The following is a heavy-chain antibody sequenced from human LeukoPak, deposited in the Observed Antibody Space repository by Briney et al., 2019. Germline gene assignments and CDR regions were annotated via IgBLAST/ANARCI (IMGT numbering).Heavy chain of an antibody. J-gene: IGHJ4*02. CDR1: GGSISSYY. Sequence: SETLSLTCTVSGGSISSYYWSWIRQPPGKGLEWIGYIYYSGSTNYNPSLRSRVTISVDTSKNQFSLKLSSVTAADTAVYYCARVDDSSVIDYWGQGTLVTVSS. D-gene: IGHD3-22*01. V-gene: IGHV4-59*01. CDR2: IYYSGST. CDR3: ARVDDSSVIDY.